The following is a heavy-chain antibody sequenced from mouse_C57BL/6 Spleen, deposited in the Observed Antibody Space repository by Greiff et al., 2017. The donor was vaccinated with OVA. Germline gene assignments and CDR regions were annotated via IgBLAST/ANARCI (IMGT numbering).Heavy chain of an antibody. D-gene: IGHD1-1*01. Sequence: VQLQQSGPELVKPGASVKISCKASGYAFSSSWMNWVKQRPGKGLEWIGRIYPGDGDTNYNGTFKGKATLTADKSSSTAYMQLSSLTSEDSAVYFCARGGDYYGSSYPRFAYWGQGTLVTVSA. J-gene: IGHJ3*01. V-gene: IGHV1-82*01. CDR3: ARGGDYYGSSYPRFAY. CDR1: GYAFSSSW. CDR2: IYPGDGDT.